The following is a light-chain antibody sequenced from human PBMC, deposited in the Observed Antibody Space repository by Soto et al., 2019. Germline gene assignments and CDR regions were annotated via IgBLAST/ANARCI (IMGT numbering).Light chain of an antibody. CDR2: WDS. V-gene: IGKV4-1*01. CDR1: QSVLSSSNNKNY. J-gene: IGKJ1*01. Sequence: DIVMIQSPDSLAVSLGERATINCKSRQSVLSSSNNKNYLAWYQQKPGQPPKLLIYWDSIRESGVPDRSSGSGPGTDCTLHIKSLQAEDVAVYYRRQYYATPPPFGQGTKVEI. CDR3: RQYYATPPP.